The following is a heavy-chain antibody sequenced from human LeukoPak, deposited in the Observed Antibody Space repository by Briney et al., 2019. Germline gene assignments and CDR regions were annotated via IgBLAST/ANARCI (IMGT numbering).Heavy chain of an antibody. CDR3: ARQYPPSQGYDAFDI. CDR1: GYSFSSNW. Sequence: GESLKISCKGSGYSFSSNWIGWVRQMPGKGLEWMGIIFPGDSDTRYSPSFQGQVTISADKSISTAYLQWSSLKASDTAMYYCARQYPPSQGYDAFDIWGQGTMVTVSS. D-gene: IGHD2-2*01. J-gene: IGHJ3*02. V-gene: IGHV5-51*01. CDR2: IFPGDSDT.